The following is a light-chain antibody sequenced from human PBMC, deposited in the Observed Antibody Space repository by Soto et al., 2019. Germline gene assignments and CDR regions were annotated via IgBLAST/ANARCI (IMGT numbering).Light chain of an antibody. Sequence: EIVLTQSPGTLSLSPGEGATLSCRASQSISSTHLAWYQQKRGQAPRLLIHDVSSRATGIPDRFSGSGSGTDFSLTIGRLEPEDFAVYYCLQYGNLPYSFGQGTKLEIK. CDR1: QSISSTH. V-gene: IGKV3-20*01. J-gene: IGKJ2*03. CDR3: LQYGNLPYS. CDR2: DVS.